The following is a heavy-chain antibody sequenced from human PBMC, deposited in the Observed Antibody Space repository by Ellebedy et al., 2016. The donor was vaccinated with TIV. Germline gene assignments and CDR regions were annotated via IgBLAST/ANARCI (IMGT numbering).Heavy chain of an antibody. Sequence: GESLKISCKGSGYSFTTYWSTWVRQMPGKGLEWMGRIDPSDSYTKYSPSFQGHVTISADKFNSTAHLQWSSLKASDTAMYYCARHMNTAMTNDYWGQGTLVTVSS. CDR3: ARHMNTAMTNDY. V-gene: IGHV5-10-1*01. J-gene: IGHJ4*02. D-gene: IGHD5-18*01. CDR1: GYSFTTYW. CDR2: IDPSDSYT.